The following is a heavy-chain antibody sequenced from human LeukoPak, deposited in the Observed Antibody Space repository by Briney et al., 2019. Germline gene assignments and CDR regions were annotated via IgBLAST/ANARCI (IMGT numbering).Heavy chain of an antibody. CDR2: ISAGGDLT. CDR3: AKIGLIGNWYFDL. D-gene: IGHD1-26*01. Sequence: GGSLRLSCAASTFTFSSHGMSWVRQAPGKGPEWVSCISAGGDLTYYADSVKGRFPISRDNSKNTLYLQMNSLRAEDTAMYYCAKIGLIGNWYFDLWGRGTLVTVSS. CDR1: TFTFSSHG. J-gene: IGHJ2*01. V-gene: IGHV3-23*01.